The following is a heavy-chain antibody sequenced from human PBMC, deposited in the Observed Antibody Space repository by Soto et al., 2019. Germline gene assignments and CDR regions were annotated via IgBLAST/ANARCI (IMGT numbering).Heavy chain of an antibody. CDR2: IYHSGST. J-gene: IGHJ4*02. Sequence: PSETLSLTCAVSGGSISSGGYSWSWIRQPPGKGLEWIGYIYHSGSTYYNPSLKSRVTISVDRSKNQFSLKLSSVTAADTAVYYCARGTPYFDYWGQGTLVTVSS. V-gene: IGHV4-30-2*01. CDR3: ARGTPYFDY. CDR1: GGSISSGGYS.